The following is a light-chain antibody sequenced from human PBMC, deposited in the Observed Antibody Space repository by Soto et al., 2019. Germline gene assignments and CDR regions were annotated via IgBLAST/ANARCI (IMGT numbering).Light chain of an antibody. CDR2: AAS. CDR3: QKYNSAPLT. Sequence: DIQMTQSPSSLSASVGDRVTITCRVSQGISNYLAWYQQKPGKVPKLLIYAASTLQSGVPSRFSGSGSATDFTLTISSLQPEGVATYYCQKYNSAPLTFGGGTKVEIK. J-gene: IGKJ4*01. CDR1: QGISNY. V-gene: IGKV1-27*01.